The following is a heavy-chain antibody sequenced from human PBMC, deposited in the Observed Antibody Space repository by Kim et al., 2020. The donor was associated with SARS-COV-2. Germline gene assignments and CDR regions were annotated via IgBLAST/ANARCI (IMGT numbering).Heavy chain of an antibody. CDR3: ARGIRSYYGSGSGWFDP. V-gene: IGHV4-34*01. D-gene: IGHD3-10*01. CDR2: INHSGST. CDR1: GGSFSGYY. J-gene: IGHJ5*02. Sequence: SETLSLTCAVYGGSFSGYYWSWIRQPPGKGLEWIGEINHSGSTNYNPSLKSRVTISVDTSKNQFSLKLSSVTAADTAVYYCARGIRSYYGSGSGWFDPWG.